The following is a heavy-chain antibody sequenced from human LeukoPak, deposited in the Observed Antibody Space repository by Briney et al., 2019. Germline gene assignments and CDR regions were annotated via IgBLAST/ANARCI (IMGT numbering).Heavy chain of an antibody. Sequence: GGSLRLSCAASGFTFSSYSMNWVRQAPGTGLESVSSISSRSSYIYYAVSVKGRFTISRDNAKNSLYLQMNSLRAEDTTVYYCARADSGYDSGYWGQGTLVTVSS. J-gene: IGHJ4*02. D-gene: IGHD5-12*01. CDR2: ISSRSSYI. V-gene: IGHV3-21*01. CDR1: GFTFSSYS. CDR3: ARADSGYDSGY.